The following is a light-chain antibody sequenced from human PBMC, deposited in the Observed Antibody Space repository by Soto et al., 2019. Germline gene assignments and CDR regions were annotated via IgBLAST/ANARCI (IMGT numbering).Light chain of an antibody. CDR3: CSYAGSSTWV. J-gene: IGLJ3*02. CDR1: NSDVGTYNL. V-gene: IGLV2-23*01. Sequence: QSVLTQPASVSGSPGQSNTISCTGTNSDVGTYNLVSWYQHHPGKAPKLIIHEDSKRPSGVSYRFSGSKSGNTASLTLSGLQAEDEADYYCCSYAGSSTWVFGGGTKLTVL. CDR2: EDS.